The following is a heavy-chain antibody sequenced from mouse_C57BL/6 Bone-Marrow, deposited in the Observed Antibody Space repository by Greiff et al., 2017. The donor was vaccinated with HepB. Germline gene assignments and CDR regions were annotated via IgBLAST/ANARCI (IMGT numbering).Heavy chain of an antibody. Sequence: DVHLVESGGGLVQPGGSLKLSCAASGFTFSDYYMYWVRQTPEKGLEWVAYISNGGGSTYYPDTVKGRFTFSRDNATHTLYLQMSRLKSEDTAMYYCARHENGGFAYWGQGTLVTVSA. CDR1: GFTFSDYY. CDR2: ISNGGGST. V-gene: IGHV5-12*01. J-gene: IGHJ3*01. CDR3: ARHENGGFAY.